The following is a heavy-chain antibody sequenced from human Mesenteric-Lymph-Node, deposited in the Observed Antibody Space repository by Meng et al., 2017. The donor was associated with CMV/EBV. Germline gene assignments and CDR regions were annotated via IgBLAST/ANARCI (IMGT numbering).Heavy chain of an antibody. CDR1: GFSFSSYS. J-gene: IGHJ6*02. Sequence: GESLKISCAASGFSFSSYSMNWVRQAPGKGLEWVSSISSSTTYKDYADSVKGRFTVSRDNAKNSLYLQMNSLRAEDTAVYYCARDTPYYDILAGRYNKYYYGMDVWGQGTTVTVSS. CDR3: ARDTPYYDILAGRYNKYYYGMDV. D-gene: IGHD3-9*01. V-gene: IGHV3-21*01. CDR2: ISSSTTYK.